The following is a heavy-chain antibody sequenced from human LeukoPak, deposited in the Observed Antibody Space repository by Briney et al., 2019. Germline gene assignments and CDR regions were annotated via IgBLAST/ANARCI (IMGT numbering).Heavy chain of an antibody. V-gene: IGHV3-23*01. J-gene: IGHJ6*02. CDR1: GFTFSSYA. Sequence: GGSLRLSCAASGFTFSSYAMSWVRQAPGKGLEWVSAISGSGGSTYYADSVKGRFTISRDNSKNTLYLQMNSLRAEDTAVYYCAKGLYSYGNLDYYYYYGMDVWGQGTTVTVSS. CDR2: ISGSGGST. CDR3: AKGLYSYGNLDYYYYYGMDV. D-gene: IGHD5-18*01.